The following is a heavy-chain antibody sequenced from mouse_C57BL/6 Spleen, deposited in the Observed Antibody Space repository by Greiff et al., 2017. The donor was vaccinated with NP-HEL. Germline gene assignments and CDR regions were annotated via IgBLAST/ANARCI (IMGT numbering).Heavy chain of an antibody. CDR3: ARGDYDGYAMDY. CDR1: GFTFSSYG. D-gene: IGHD2-4*01. CDR2: ISSGGSYT. V-gene: IGHV5-6*01. Sequence: EVQLVESGGDLVKPGGSLKLSCAASGFTFSSYGMSWVRQTPDKRLEWVATISSGGSYTYYPDSVKGRFTISRDNAKNTLYLQMSSLKSEDTAMYYCARGDYDGYAMDYWGQGTSVTVSS. J-gene: IGHJ4*01.